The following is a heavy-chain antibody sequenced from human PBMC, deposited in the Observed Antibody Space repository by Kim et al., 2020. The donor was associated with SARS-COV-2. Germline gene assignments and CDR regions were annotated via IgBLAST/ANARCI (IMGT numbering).Heavy chain of an antibody. D-gene: IGHD2-2*01. V-gene: IGHV1-3*01. CDR2: INAGNGNT. CDR3: ARWGGTSTQYGMDV. J-gene: IGHJ6*02. CDR1: GYTFTTYP. Sequence: ASVKVSCKTSGYTFTTYPMHWVRQAPGQRLEWMGWINAGNGNTKYSQKSQGRITITRDTSASTAYMELSNLRSEDTAVYYCARWGGTSTQYGMDVWGQGTTVTVSS.